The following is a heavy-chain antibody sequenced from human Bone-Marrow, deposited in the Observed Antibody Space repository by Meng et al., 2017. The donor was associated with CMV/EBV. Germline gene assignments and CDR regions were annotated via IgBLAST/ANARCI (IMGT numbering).Heavy chain of an antibody. D-gene: IGHD3-22*01. CDR3: AKDTARDFNHYDSSGLAG. CDR2: ISCSGVST. J-gene: IGHJ4*02. CDR1: GFTFSNCA. Sequence: GESLKISCATSGFTFSNCAMSWVRQAPGKGLEWVSSISCSGVSTYYADSVKGRFTISRDNSKNTLWLQMNSLRAEDTALFYCAKDTARDFNHYDSSGLAGWGQGTLVTVSS. V-gene: IGHV3-23*01.